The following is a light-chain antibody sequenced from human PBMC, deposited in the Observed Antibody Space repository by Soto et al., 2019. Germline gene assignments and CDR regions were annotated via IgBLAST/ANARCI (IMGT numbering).Light chain of an antibody. CDR3: QQRYYWPRT. V-gene: IGKV3-11*01. CDR1: QSVSTY. CDR2: DAS. J-gene: IGKJ2*01. Sequence: DIVLTQSPATLSLSPGERATLSCRASQSVSTYLAWYQQKPGQAPRLLIYDASNRATGIPARFSGSWSGTDFTLTISSLEPEDFAVYYCQQRYYWPRTFGQGTKLEIK.